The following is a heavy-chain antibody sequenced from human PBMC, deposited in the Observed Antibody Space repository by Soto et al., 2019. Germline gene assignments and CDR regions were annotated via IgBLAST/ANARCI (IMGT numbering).Heavy chain of an antibody. D-gene: IGHD1-26*01. CDR1: GGSISSYY. CDR2: IYTSGST. J-gene: IGHJ4*02. CDR3: ASFSGSYYGGYFDY. V-gene: IGHV4-4*07. Sequence: SETLSLTCTASGGSISSYYWSWIRQPAGKGLEWIGRIYTSGSTNYNPSLKSRVTMSVDTSKNQFSLKLSSVTAADTAVYYCASFSGSYYGGYFDYWGQGTLVTVSS.